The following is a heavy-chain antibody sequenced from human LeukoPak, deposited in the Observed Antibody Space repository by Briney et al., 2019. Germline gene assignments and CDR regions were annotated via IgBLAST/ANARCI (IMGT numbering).Heavy chain of an antibody. Sequence: PSETLSLTCAVSGGSVSSHYWTWIRQPPGGGLEWLGYMSKSGSAKNNPSLKSRVTMSIDTSENQFSLKLTSVTAMDTAVYYCARFEHQLVEGAIAYPDYYYLDVWGKGTTVTVSS. CDR2: MSKSGSA. V-gene: IGHV4-59*02. CDR3: ARFEHQLVEGAIAYPDYYYLDV. J-gene: IGHJ6*03. CDR1: GGSVSSHY. D-gene: IGHD1-1*01.